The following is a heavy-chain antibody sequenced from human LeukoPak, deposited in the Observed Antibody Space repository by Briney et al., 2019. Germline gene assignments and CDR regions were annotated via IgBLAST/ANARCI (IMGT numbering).Heavy chain of an antibody. CDR3: TTPIMGATRAGFGF. D-gene: IGHD1-26*01. V-gene: IGHV3-15*01. Sequence: PGGSLRLSCAASGFTSSNAWMSWVRQVSGKGREWGGRIKSKTEGGITDYAAPVKGRFTISRDDSKNTLHLQMNSLKTEDTAVYYCTTPIMGATRAGFGFWGQGTLVTVSS. CDR2: IKSKTEGGIT. J-gene: IGHJ4*02. CDR1: GFTSSNAW.